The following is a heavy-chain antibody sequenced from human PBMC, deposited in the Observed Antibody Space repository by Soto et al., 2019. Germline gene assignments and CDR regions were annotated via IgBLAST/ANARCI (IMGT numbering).Heavy chain of an antibody. J-gene: IGHJ3*02. CDR2: IYYSGST. Sequence: ETLCLTCTVSGGSISSSSDYWGWIRQPPGKGLEWIGSIYYSGSTYYNPSLKSRVTISVDTSKNQFSLKLSSVTAADTAVYYCATPWWISAFDIWGQGTIVTVSS. D-gene: IGHD2-15*01. V-gene: IGHV4-39*01. CDR3: ATPWWISAFDI. CDR1: GGSISSSSDY.